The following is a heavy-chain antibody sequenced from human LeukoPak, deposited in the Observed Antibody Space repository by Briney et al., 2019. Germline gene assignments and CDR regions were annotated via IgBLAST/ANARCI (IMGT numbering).Heavy chain of an antibody. V-gene: IGHV3-21*01. J-gene: IGHJ4*02. CDR3: ARVVYYDSSGYQY. Sequence: GGSLRLSCAASGFTFSSYSMNWVRQAPGKGLEWVSSISSSDYIYYADSVKSRFTISRDNAKNSLYLQMNSLRAGDTAVYYCARVVYYDSSGYQYWGQGTLVTVSS. D-gene: IGHD3-22*01. CDR1: GFTFSSYS. CDR2: ISSSDYI.